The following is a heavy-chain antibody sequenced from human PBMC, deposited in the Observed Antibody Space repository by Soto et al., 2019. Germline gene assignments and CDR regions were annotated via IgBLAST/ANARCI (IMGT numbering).Heavy chain of an antibody. CDR3: AKDLRVAGTFDV. V-gene: IGHV3-30*18. CDR1: GFTFSSYG. CDR2: VSYDGSNK. D-gene: IGHD6-19*01. Sequence: QVQLVESGGGVVQPGRSLRLSCAASGFTFSSYGMHWVRQAPGKGLEWVAVVSYDGSNKYYADSVKGRFTISRDNSKNMLYLQMNGLRAEDTAVYYCAKDLRVAGTFDVWGQGTMVTVSS. J-gene: IGHJ3*01.